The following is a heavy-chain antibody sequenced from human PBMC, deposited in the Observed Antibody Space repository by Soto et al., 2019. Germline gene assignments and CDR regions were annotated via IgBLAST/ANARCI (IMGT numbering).Heavy chain of an antibody. D-gene: IGHD2-2*01. J-gene: IGHJ6*02. CDR1: GYTFTSYG. CDR2: ISAYNGNT. V-gene: IGHV1-18*01. CDR3: ASNRKYGGYYYYYYGMDV. Sequence: ASGKVSCKASGYTFTSYGISWERQAPGQGLEWMGWISAYNGNTNYAQKLQGRVTMTTDTSTSTAYMELRSLRSDDTAVYYCASNRKYGGYYYYYYGMDVWRQGTTVPFSS.